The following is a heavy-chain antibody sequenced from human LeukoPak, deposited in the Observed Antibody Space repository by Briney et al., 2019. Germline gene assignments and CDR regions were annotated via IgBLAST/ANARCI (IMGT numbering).Heavy chain of an antibody. CDR1: GGSISYYY. CDR3: ARRDSTNWHFDS. J-gene: IGHJ4*02. CDR2: IYYGGST. V-gene: IGHV4-59*08. D-gene: IGHD6-13*01. Sequence: SETLSLTCTVSGGSISYYYWSWIRQPPGKGLEWIGYIYYGGSTNYNPFLKSRVTISVDTSKNQFSLKLSSVTAADTAVYYCARRDSTNWHFDSWGQGTLVTVSS.